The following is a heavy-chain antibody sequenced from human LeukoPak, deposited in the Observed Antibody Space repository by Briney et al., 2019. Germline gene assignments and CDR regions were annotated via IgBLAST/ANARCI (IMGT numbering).Heavy chain of an antibody. CDR2: ISGYNGDT. V-gene: IGHV1-18*01. CDR3: ARDSSGDTDDFDI. D-gene: IGHD3-22*01. J-gene: IGHJ3*02. CDR1: GYSFTSDG. Sequence: ASVKVSCKVFGYSFTSDGISWVRQAPGQGLEWMGWISGYNGDTNYAHDLQGRLTMTTDTSTNTAYMELRSLRSDDTALYYCARDSSGDTDDFDIWGQGTMVTVSS.